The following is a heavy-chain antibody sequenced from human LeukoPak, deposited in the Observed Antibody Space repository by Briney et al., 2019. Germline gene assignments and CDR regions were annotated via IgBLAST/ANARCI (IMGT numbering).Heavy chain of an antibody. CDR1: GDSIGSSSYY. J-gene: IGHJ4*02. CDR2: IYYSGST. CDR3: ARTAVGALDY. Sequence: SETLSLTCTVSGDSIGSSSYYWGWIRQPPGKGLEWIGNIYYSGSTYYKPSLKSRVTISVDTSKNQFSLKLSSVTAAETAVYYCARTAVGALDYWGQGTLVTVSS. V-gene: IGHV4-39*01. D-gene: IGHD1-26*01.